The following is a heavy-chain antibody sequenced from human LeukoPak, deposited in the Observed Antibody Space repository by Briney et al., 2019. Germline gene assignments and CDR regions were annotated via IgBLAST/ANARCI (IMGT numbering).Heavy chain of an antibody. J-gene: IGHJ5*02. CDR3: TRLDIVVVPAAMETP. V-gene: IGHV3-73*01. D-gene: IGHD2-2*01. CDR2: IRSKANSYAT. CDR1: GFTFSGSA. Sequence: GGSLRLSCAASGFTFSGSAMHWVRQASGKGLEWVGRIRSKANSYATAYAASVKGRFTISRDDSKNTAYLQMNSLKTEDTAVYYCTRLDIVVVPAAMETPWGQGTLVTVSS.